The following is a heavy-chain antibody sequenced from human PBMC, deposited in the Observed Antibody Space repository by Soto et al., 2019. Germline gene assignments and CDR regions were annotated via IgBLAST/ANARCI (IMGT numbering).Heavy chain of an antibody. CDR2: SNSDGSVT. J-gene: IGHJ6*02. D-gene: IGHD1-26*01. CDR3: ARMYSGSAYYGMDV. Sequence: EVQLVESGGGLVQPGGSLRLSCAASGFTFSRYWIHWVRQAPGKGLVWVARSNSDGSVTRYADSVKGRFTISRDNAKNTGYLEMNSLRAEDTAVYYCARMYSGSAYYGMDVWGHGTTVTVSS. V-gene: IGHV3-74*01. CDR1: GFTFSRYW.